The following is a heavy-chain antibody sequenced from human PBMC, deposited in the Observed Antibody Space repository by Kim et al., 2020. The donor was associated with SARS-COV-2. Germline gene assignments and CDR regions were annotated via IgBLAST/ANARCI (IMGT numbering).Heavy chain of an antibody. D-gene: IGHD6-6*01. V-gene: IGHV3-21*01. J-gene: IGHJ3*02. CDR2: ISSSSSYI. Sequence: GGSLRLSCAASGFTFSSYSMNWVRQAPGKGLEWVSSISSSSSYIYYADSVKGRFTISRDNAKNSLYLQMNSLRAEDTAVYYCARDRIAARGDAFDIWGQGTMVTVSS. CDR3: ARDRIAARGDAFDI. CDR1: GFTFSSYS.